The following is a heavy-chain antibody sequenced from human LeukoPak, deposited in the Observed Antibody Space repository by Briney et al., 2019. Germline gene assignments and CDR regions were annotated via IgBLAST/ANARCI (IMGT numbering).Heavy chain of an antibody. D-gene: IGHD5-18*01. V-gene: IGHV1-2*06. CDR2: INPNTGGT. J-gene: IGHJ4*02. Sequence: GASVKVSCKASGYTFTGYYMNWVRQAPGQGLEWMGRINPNTGGTNYAQNFQGSVTMTRDTSITTVYMELSRLRSDDTAVYYCAREFVPEVDTAMVFDYWGQGTLVTVSS. CDR3: AREFVPEVDTAMVFDY. CDR1: GYTFTGYY.